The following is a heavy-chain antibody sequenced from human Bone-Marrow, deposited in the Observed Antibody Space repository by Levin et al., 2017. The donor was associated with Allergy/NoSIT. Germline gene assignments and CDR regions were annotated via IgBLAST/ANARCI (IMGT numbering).Heavy chain of an antibody. CDR1: GGSISSDY. V-gene: IGHV4-59*01. CDR2: IYYSGNT. CDR3: ARGGSGYPLDY. Sequence: LSQTLSLTCTVSGGSISSDYWSWIRQPPGKGLEWIGYIYYSGNTNYTPSLKSRVTISIATSKNQFSLKLSSVAAADTAVYYCARGGSGYPLDYWGQGTLVIVSS. D-gene: IGHD3-22*01. J-gene: IGHJ4*02.